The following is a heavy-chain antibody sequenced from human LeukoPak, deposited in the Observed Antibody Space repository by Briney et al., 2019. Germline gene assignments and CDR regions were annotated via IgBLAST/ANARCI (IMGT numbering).Heavy chain of an antibody. V-gene: IGHV1-2*02. CDR3: ARVTLRFLEWLSPFDY. CDR1: GYTFTGYY. Sequence: ASVKVSCKASGYTFTGYYMHWVRHAPGQGLEWMGWINPNSGGTNYAQKFQGRVTMTRDTSISTAYMELSKLRSDDTAVYYCARVTLRFLEWLSPFDYWGQGTLVTVSS. CDR2: INPNSGGT. D-gene: IGHD3-3*01. J-gene: IGHJ4*02.